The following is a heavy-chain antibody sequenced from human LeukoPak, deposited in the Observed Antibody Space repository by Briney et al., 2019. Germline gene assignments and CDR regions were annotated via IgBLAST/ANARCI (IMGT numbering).Heavy chain of an antibody. V-gene: IGHV3-9*01. CDR3: ANAYRRGYSYDDWFDP. D-gene: IGHD5-18*01. Sequence: GRSLRLSCAASGFTFDDYAMHWVRQAPGKGLEWVSGISWNSGIIGYADSVKGRFTISRDNAKTSLYLQMNSLRAEDTALYYCANAYRRGYSYDDWFDPWGQGTLVTVSS. CDR2: ISWNSGII. J-gene: IGHJ5*02. CDR1: GFTFDDYA.